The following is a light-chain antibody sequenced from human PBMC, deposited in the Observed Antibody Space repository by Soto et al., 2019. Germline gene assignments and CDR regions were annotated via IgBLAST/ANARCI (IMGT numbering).Light chain of an antibody. CDR2: GAS. CDR1: QSVSSN. CDR3: QQYNNWPPLT. Sequence: EIVMTQSPATLSVSPGERATLSCRASQSVSSNLAWYQQKPGQAPRLLIYGASIRATGIPARFSGSGSGTEFTLTISSLQSEDFAVYYCQQYNNWPPLTLGGGTKVAIK. V-gene: IGKV3D-15*01. J-gene: IGKJ4*01.